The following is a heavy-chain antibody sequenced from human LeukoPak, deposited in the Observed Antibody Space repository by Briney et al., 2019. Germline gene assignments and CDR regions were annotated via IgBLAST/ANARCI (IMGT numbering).Heavy chain of an antibody. V-gene: IGHV4-39*07. J-gene: IGHJ4*02. CDR3: AKAALRTPLTYFDY. CDR1: GGSISSSSYY. D-gene: IGHD5-12*01. Sequence: SETLSLTCTVSGGSISSSSYYWGWIRQPPGKGLEWIGSIYYSGNTYYNPSLKSRVTISVDTSKNQFSLKLTSVTAADTAVYYCAKAALRTPLTYFDYWGQGTLVTVSS. CDR2: IYYSGNT.